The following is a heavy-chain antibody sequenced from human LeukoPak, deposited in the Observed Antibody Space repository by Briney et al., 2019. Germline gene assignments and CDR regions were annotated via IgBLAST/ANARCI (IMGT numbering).Heavy chain of an antibody. V-gene: IGHV3-7*03. CDR1: AFIFSGHW. CDR2: IKEDGSER. J-gene: IGHJ4*02. CDR3: AILRGSGYFNYFDY. D-gene: IGHD3-22*01. Sequence: GGSLRLSCEGSAFIFSGHWMNWVRQTPGKGLEWVASIKEDGSERQYVDSVKGRFSISRDNTKGSLFLQLNSLRAEDTAVYYCAILRGSGYFNYFDYWGQGTLVTVSS.